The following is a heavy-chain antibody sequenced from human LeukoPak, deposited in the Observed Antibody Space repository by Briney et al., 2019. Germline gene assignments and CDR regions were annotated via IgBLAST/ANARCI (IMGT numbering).Heavy chain of an antibody. Sequence: GGSLRLSCAASGFTFSSYSMNWDRQAPGKGLEWVSSISSSSSYIYYADSVNGRFTISRDNAKNSLYLQMNSLRAEDTAVYYCARRCYSDDAFDIWGQGTMVTVSS. V-gene: IGHV3-21*01. D-gene: IGHD5-18*01. CDR2: ISSSSSYI. J-gene: IGHJ3*02. CDR1: GFTFSSYS. CDR3: ARRCYSDDAFDI.